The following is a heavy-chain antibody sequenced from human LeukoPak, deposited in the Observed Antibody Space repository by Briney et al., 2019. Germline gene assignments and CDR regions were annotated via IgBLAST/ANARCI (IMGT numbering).Heavy chain of an antibody. CDR2: IKQDGSEK. J-gene: IGHJ5*02. CDR1: TFTLNNYW. D-gene: IGHD1-26*01. Sequence: GGSLRLSCTASTFTLNNYWMSWVRQAPGKGLEWVANIKQDGSEKYYVDSVKGRFTISRDNAKNSLYLQMNSLRVEDTAVYYCARGWELDPWGQGTLVTVSS. V-gene: IGHV3-7*05. CDR3: ARGWELDP.